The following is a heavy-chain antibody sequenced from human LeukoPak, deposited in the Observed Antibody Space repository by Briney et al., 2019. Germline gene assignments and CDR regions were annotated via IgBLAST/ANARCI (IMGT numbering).Heavy chain of an antibody. CDR3: AREYLVGAISDAFDI. V-gene: IGHV4-4*07. Sequence: SETLSLTCTVSGGSISSYYWSWIRQPAGKGLEWIGRIYTSGSTNYNPSLKSRVTMSVDTSKNQLSLKLSSVTAAHTAVYYCAREYLVGAISDAFDIWGQGTMVTVSS. J-gene: IGHJ3*02. CDR1: GGSISSYY. CDR2: IYTSGST. D-gene: IGHD1-26*01.